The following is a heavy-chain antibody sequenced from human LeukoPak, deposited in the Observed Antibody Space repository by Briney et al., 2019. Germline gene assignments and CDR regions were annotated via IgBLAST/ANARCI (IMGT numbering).Heavy chain of an antibody. V-gene: IGHV4-34*01. J-gene: IGHJ5*02. D-gene: IGHD1-26*01. CDR1: GGSFSGYY. CDR3: ARPRYSGSYSGVYNWFDP. Sequence: SETLSLTCAVYGGSFSGYYWSWIRQPPGKGLEWIGEINHSGSTNYNPSLKSRVTISVDTSKNQFSLKLSSVTAADTAVYYCARPRYSGSYSGVYNWFDPWGQGTLVTISS. CDR2: INHSGST.